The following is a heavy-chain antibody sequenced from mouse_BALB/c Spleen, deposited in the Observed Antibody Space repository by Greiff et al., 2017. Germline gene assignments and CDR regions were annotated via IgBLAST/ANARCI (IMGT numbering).Heavy chain of an antibody. Sequence: VQLQQSGAELMKPGASVKISCKATGYTFSSYWIEWVKQRPGHGLEWIGEILPGSGSTNYNEKFKGKATFTADTSSNTAYMQLSSLTSEDSAVYYCARKPLYYDYAPFAYWGQGTLVTVSA. V-gene: IGHV1-9*01. CDR3: ARKPLYYDYAPFAY. J-gene: IGHJ3*01. CDR1: GYTFSSYW. D-gene: IGHD2-4*01. CDR2: ILPGSGST.